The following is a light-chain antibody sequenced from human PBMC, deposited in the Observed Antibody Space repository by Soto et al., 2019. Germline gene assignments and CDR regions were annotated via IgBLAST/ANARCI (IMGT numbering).Light chain of an antibody. V-gene: IGLV2-14*01. Sequence: QPASVSGSPGQSITISCTGTSSDVGGYNYVSWYQQHPGKAPKLMIYDVSNRPSGVSNRFSGSKSGNTASLTISGLQAEDEADYYCSSYTSRSSSTYVFGTGTKVTVL. J-gene: IGLJ1*01. CDR3: SSYTSRSSSTYV. CDR1: SSDVGGYNY. CDR2: DVS.